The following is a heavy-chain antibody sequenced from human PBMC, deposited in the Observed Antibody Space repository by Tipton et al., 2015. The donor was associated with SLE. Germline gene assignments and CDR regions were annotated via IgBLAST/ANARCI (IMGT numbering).Heavy chain of an antibody. CDR2: ISTYNGNT. CDR3: ARDPYTGSYYDYYYGFDV. D-gene: IGHD1-26*01. Sequence: QLVQSGGEVQKPGASLKVSCKASGYTFTSYGISWVRQAPGQGLEWMGWISTYNGNTNYAQKFQGRVTMTTDTSTNTAYMEVRSLRSDDTGVYYCARDPYTGSYYDYYYGFDVWGQGTTVTVSS. CDR1: GYTFTSYG. J-gene: IGHJ6*02. V-gene: IGHV1-18*01.